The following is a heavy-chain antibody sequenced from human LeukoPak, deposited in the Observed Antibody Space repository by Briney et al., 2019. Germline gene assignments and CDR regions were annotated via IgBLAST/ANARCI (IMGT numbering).Heavy chain of an antibody. CDR3: ARQLRGEAVAGHLQPFDY. D-gene: IGHD6-19*01. CDR2: IYYSGST. CDR1: GGSITSYY. Sequence: PSETLSLTCIVSGGSITSYYWNWIRQPPGKGLEWIGYIYYSGSTNYNPSLKSRVTISVDTSKNQFSLKLSSVTAADTAVYFCARQLRGEAVAGHLQPFDYWGQGTLVTVSS. V-gene: IGHV4-59*08. J-gene: IGHJ4*02.